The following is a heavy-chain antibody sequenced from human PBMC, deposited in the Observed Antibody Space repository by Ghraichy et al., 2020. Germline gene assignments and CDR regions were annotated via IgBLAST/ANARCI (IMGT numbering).Heavy chain of an antibody. Sequence: SETLSLTCTVSGGSISSYYWSWIRQPAGKGLEWIGRIYTSGSTNYNPSLKSRVTMSVDTSKNQFSLKLSSVTAADTAVYYCARGAYYDFWSGYRNYYYYGMDVWGQGTTVTVSS. CDR2: IYTSGST. J-gene: IGHJ6*02. V-gene: IGHV4-4*07. D-gene: IGHD3-3*01. CDR3: ARGAYYDFWSGYRNYYYYGMDV. CDR1: GGSISSYY.